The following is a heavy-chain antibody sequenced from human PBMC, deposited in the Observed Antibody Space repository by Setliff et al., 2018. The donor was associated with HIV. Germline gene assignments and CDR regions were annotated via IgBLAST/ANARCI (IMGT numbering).Heavy chain of an antibody. CDR1: DDSITTHY. V-gene: IGHV4-34*01. J-gene: IGHJ6*03. D-gene: IGHD5-12*01. CDR3: AKGVASLQYYYYYMDV. CDR2: ITHSGST. Sequence: SETLSLTCTVSDDSITTHYWSWIRQPPGKGLEWIGEITHSGSTNYNPSLETRVTISVDTSKNQFSLKLSSVTAADTAVYYCAKGVASLQYYYYYMDVWGKGTTVTVS.